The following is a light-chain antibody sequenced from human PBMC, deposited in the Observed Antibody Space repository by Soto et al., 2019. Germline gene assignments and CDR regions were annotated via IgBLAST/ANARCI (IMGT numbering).Light chain of an antibody. Sequence: DLQMTQSPSSLSASVGDRVTITCRTSQSISTYLSWYQQKPGKAPKLLIYGASSLQSGVPPRFSGSGSGTDFTLTISSLQPEDFATYYCQQSYTTPLYTFGPGTKLEIK. CDR1: QSISTY. V-gene: IGKV1-39*01. CDR2: GAS. J-gene: IGKJ2*01. CDR3: QQSYTTPLYT.